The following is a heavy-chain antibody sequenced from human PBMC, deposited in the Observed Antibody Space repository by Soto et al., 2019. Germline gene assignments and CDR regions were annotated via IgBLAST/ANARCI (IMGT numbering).Heavy chain of an antibody. CDR2: INHSGST. CDR3: ARDKITGLFDY. V-gene: IGHV4-34*01. D-gene: IGHD2-8*02. CDR1: GGSFSGYY. Sequence: QVQLQQWGAGLLKPSETLSLTCAVYGGSFSGYYWTWIRQPPGTGLEWIGEINHSGSTNYNPSLKSRVTIPVDTSKNPFSLKLTSVPAADTAVYYCARDKITGLFDYWGQGTLVTVSS. J-gene: IGHJ4*02.